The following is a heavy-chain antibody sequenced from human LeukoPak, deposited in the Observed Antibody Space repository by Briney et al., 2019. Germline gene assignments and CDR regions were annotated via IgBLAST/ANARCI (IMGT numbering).Heavy chain of an antibody. D-gene: IGHD3-22*01. V-gene: IGHV4-39*02. CDR1: GASISSSSYY. Sequence: SETLSLTCTVSGASISSSSYYRGWIRQPPGKGLEWIGSIYYSGSTYYNPSLKSRVTISVDTSKNQFTLKLSSVTAADTAVYYCARDEDDISGYYFYWGQGTLVTVSS. CDR3: ARDEDDISGYYFY. J-gene: IGHJ4*02. CDR2: IYYSGST.